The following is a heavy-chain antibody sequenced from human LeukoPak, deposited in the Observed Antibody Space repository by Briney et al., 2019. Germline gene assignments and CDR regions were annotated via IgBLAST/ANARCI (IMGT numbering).Heavy chain of an antibody. CDR1: GFTFRSFS. CDR2: ISGRGGYT. CDR3: AKDRSSGDWGYYYYGMDV. D-gene: IGHD7-27*01. J-gene: IGHJ6*02. Sequence: GGSLRLSCAASGFTFRSFSMNWVRQAPGKGLEWVSTISGRGGYTYYADSVKGRFTISRANSKNTLYLQMNSLRAEDTAIYYCAKDRSSGDWGYYYYGMDVWGQGTTVTVSS. V-gene: IGHV3-23*01.